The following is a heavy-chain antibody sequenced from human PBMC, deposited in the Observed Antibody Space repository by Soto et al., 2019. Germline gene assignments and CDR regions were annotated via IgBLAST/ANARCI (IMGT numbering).Heavy chain of an antibody. J-gene: IGHJ4*02. CDR2: ISSSSSTI. Sequence: EVQLVESGGGLVQPGGSLRLSCAASGFTFSSYSMNWVRQAPGKGLEWVSYISSSSSTIYYADSVKGRFTISRDNAKNSLYLQMNSLRAEDTAVYYCARDATLGYCSGGSCCSDYWGQGTLVTVSS. CDR1: GFTFSSYS. V-gene: IGHV3-48*01. D-gene: IGHD2-15*01. CDR3: ARDATLGYCSGGSCCSDY.